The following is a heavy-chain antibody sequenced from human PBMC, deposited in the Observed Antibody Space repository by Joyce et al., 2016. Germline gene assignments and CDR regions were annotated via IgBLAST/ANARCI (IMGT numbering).Heavy chain of an antibody. CDR2: IYPVDSDT. CDR1: GYSFTSYW. V-gene: IGHV5-51*01. D-gene: IGHD2-2*02. CDR3: ARSTLPGYCSSTSCYIRYYFDY. Sequence: EVQLVQSGAEVKKPGESLKISCKGSGYSFTSYWIGWVSQMPGKGLAWMGIIYPVDSDTRYRPSFQGQVTNSADKSISTASLQWGSLKAADTAMYYCARSTLPGYCSSTSCYIRYYFDYWGQGTLVTVSS. J-gene: IGHJ4*02.